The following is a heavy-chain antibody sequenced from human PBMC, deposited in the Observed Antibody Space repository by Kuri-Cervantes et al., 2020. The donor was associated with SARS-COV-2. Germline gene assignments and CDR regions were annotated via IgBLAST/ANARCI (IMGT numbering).Heavy chain of an antibody. J-gene: IGHJ3*01. D-gene: IGHD6-13*01. V-gene: IGHV3-13*01. CDR1: GITFSNYD. CDR2: ITAAGAE. Sequence: GGSLRLSCAASGITFSNYDIHWVRQVPGKGLEWVSAITAAGAEFHAGSVRGRFTVSRENAKTSAYLQMNSLTADDTAVYYCAKEGIASYDPLDVWGLGTMVTVSS. CDR3: AKEGIASYDPLDV.